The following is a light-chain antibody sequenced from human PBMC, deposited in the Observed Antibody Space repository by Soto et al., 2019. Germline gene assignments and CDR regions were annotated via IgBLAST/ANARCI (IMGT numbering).Light chain of an antibody. J-gene: IGLJ2*01. CDR3: CLFPEVTSTWI. CDR2: EVS. Sequence: QSALTQPASVSGSPGQSVTISCTKTNDDVESFYFVSWYQHHPGKAPKLIIFEVSKRPSGISPRFFGSKSGSTASLTISGRRSEEEAEYFYCLFPEVTSTWIFGGGTKLTVL. V-gene: IGLV2-23*02. CDR1: NDDVESFYF.